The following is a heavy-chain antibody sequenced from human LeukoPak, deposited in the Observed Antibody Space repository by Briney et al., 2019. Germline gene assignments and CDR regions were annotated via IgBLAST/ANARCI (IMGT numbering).Heavy chain of an antibody. V-gene: IGHV1-3*01. CDR3: ARGEGDYGDYGWFDP. Sequence: EASVKVSCKASGYTFTSYAMHWVRQAPGQRLEWMGWINAGNGNTKYSQKFQGRATITRDTSASTAYMELSSLRSEATAVYYCARGEGDYGDYGWFDPWGQGTLVTVSS. CDR1: GYTFTSYA. J-gene: IGHJ5*02. CDR2: INAGNGNT. D-gene: IGHD4-17*01.